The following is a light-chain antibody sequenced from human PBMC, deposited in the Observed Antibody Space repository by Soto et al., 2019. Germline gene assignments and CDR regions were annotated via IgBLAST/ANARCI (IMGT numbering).Light chain of an antibody. CDR3: APWDDTLNGVV. Sequence: QSVLTQPPSASGTPGQRVTISCSGSSSNIGSNSVNWYQKFPATAPKLLRYGNNQRPSGIPDRFSGSKSGTSASLAISGLHSEDEADYFCAPWDDTLNGVVFGGGTKLTVL. CDR2: GNN. V-gene: IGLV1-44*01. CDR1: SSNIGSNS. J-gene: IGLJ3*02.